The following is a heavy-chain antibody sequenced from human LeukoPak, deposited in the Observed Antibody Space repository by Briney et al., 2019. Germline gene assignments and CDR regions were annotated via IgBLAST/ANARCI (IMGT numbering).Heavy chain of an antibody. J-gene: IGHJ6*03. CDR3: ARATYYYGSGSYYYYYYYMDV. D-gene: IGHD3-10*01. Sequence: PGGSLRLSCAASGFSFSNSWMHWVRQAPGKGLVWVSRINTDGSSTSYADSVKGRFTISRDNAKNTLYLQMNSLRAEDTAVYYCARATYYYGSGSYYYYYYYMDVWGKGTTVTVSS. CDR1: GFSFSNSW. V-gene: IGHV3-74*01. CDR2: INTDGSST.